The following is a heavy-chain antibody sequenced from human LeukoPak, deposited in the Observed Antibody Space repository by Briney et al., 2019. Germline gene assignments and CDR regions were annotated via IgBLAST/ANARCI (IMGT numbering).Heavy chain of an antibody. D-gene: IGHD1-26*01. V-gene: IGHV4-34*01. J-gene: IGHJ4*02. CDR1: GGSFSSYY. CDR3: ARARSGKWGFDY. Sequence: SSETLSLACAVYGGSFSSYYWSWIRQPPGKGLEWIGEINHSGSTNYNPSLKSRVTISVDTFKNQFSLKLSSVTAADTAVYYCARARSGKWGFDYWGQGTLVTVSS. CDR2: INHSGST.